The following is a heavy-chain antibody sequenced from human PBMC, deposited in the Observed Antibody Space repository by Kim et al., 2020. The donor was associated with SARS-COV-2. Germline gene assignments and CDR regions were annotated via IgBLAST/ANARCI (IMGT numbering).Heavy chain of an antibody. D-gene: IGHD3-9*01. V-gene: IGHV4-38-2*02. CDR3: ARAGARNYDLFTGYYSAGVADY. CDR1: GYSISSGYY. Sequence: SETLSLTCTVSGYSISSGYYWGWIRQPPGKGLEWIGSIYHSGSTSYNPSLRSRVTISIDTPKNQFSLKLSSVTAADTAVYYCARAGARNYDLFTGYYSAGVADYWGQGTLVTVSS. CDR2: IYHSGST. J-gene: IGHJ4*02.